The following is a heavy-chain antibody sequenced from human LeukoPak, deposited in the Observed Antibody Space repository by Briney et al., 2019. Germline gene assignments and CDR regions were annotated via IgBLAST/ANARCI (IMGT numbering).Heavy chain of an antibody. Sequence: ASVKVSCKASGYTFTTYYMHWVRPAPGQGLEWMGIINPGGGSTNYAQKFQGRVTMTRDTSTSTVYLELSSLRSEDTALYYCARDRGRRDGYNFPTYYLNYCGQGTLVIVSS. V-gene: IGHV1-46*01. CDR3: ARDRGRRDGYNFPTYYLNY. CDR2: INPGGGST. D-gene: IGHD5-24*01. CDR1: GYTFTTYY. J-gene: IGHJ4*02.